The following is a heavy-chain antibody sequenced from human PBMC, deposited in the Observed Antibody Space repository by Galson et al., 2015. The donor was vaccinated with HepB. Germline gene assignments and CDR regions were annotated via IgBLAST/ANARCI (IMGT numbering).Heavy chain of an antibody. CDR3: TTHYYYDSSGSSY. Sequence: SLRLSCAASGFTFSNAWMSWVRQAPGKGLEWVGRIKSKTDGGTTDYAAPVKGRFTISRDDSKNTLYLQMNGLKTEDTAVYYCTTHYYYDSSGSSYWGQGTLVTVSS. V-gene: IGHV3-15*01. CDR2: IKSKTDGGTT. J-gene: IGHJ4*02. CDR1: GFTFSNAW. D-gene: IGHD3-22*01.